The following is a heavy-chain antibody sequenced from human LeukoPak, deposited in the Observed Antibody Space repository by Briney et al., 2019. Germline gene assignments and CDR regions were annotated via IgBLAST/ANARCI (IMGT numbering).Heavy chain of an antibody. CDR3: ARGRGCSSTSCRYAFDI. CDR2: IYYSGST. Sequence: PSETLSLTCTVSGGSISSYYWSWIRQPPGKGLEWIGYIYYSGSTNYNPSLKSRVTISVDTSKNQFSLKLSSVTAADTAVYYCARGRGCSSTSCRYAFDIWGQGTMVTVSS. D-gene: IGHD2-2*01. CDR1: GGSISSYY. V-gene: IGHV4-59*01. J-gene: IGHJ3*02.